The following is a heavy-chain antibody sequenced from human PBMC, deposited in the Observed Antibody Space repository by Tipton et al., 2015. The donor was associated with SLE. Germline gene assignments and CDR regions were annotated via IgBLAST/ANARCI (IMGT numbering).Heavy chain of an antibody. CDR1: GGSISSYY. CDR2: IHYSGST. Sequence: TLSLTCTVSGGSISSYYWSWIRQPPGKGLEWIGYIHYSGSTNYNPSLKSRVTILVDTSKNQFSLKLTSVTAADTAVYYCASGDDLPYYLEHWGQGTLVTVSS. V-gene: IGHV4-59*01. J-gene: IGHJ4*02. CDR3: ASGDDLPYYLEH. D-gene: IGHD3-10*01.